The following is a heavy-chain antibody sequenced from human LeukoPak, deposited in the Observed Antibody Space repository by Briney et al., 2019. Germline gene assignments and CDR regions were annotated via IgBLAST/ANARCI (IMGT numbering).Heavy chain of an antibody. D-gene: IGHD3/OR15-3a*01. J-gene: IGHJ4*02. V-gene: IGHV4-4*02. Sequence: PSETLSLTCAVPGGSISSSNWWSWVRQPPGKGLEWIGEIYHSGSTNYNPSLKSRVTISVDKSKNQFSLKLSSVTAVDTAVYYCARVSWWLYPLGIDYWGQGTLVTVSS. CDR3: ARVSWWLYPLGIDY. CDR1: GGSISSSNW. CDR2: IYHSGST.